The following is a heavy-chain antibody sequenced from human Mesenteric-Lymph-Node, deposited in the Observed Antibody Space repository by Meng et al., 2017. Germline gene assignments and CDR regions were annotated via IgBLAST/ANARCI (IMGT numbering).Heavy chain of an antibody. CDR2: ISSNGGST. Sequence: GESLKISCAASGFTFSSYAMHWVRQAPGKGLEYVSAISSNGGSTYNANSVKGRFTISRDNSKNTLYLQMGSLRAEDMAVYYCARDGGYFYYGSGSYCDYWGQGTLVTVSS. CDR3: ARDGGYFYYGSGSYCDY. V-gene: IGHV3-64*01. D-gene: IGHD3-10*01. CDR1: GFTFSSYA. J-gene: IGHJ4*02.